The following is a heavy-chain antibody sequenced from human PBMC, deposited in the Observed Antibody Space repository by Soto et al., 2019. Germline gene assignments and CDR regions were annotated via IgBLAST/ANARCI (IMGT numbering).Heavy chain of an antibody. V-gene: IGHV1-2*02. CDR1: GYTFTGYY. Sequence: QVQLVQSGAEVKKPGASVKVSCKASGYTFTGYYMHWVRQAPGQGLEWMGWINPNSGGTNYAQKFQGRVTMTRDTSISTAYMELSRLRSDDTAVYYCARDLNSVVPAVPLFDYWGQGTLVTVSS. J-gene: IGHJ4*02. CDR3: ARDLNSVVPAVPLFDY. CDR2: INPNSGGT. D-gene: IGHD2-2*01.